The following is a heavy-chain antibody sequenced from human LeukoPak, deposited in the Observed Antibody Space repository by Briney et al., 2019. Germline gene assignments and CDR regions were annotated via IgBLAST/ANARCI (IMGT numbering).Heavy chain of an antibody. V-gene: IGHV4-34*01. J-gene: IGHJ4*02. CDR3: ARLQGSSWFDY. CDR1: GGSFSDYY. Sequence: PSETLSLTCAVYGGSFSDYYWSWIRQPPGKGLEWVGEINPSGSTNYNPSLKSRVTLSIDTSKNQFSLKLSSVTAADTAVYYCARLQGSSWFDYWGQGTLVTVSS. D-gene: IGHD6-13*01. CDR2: INPSGST.